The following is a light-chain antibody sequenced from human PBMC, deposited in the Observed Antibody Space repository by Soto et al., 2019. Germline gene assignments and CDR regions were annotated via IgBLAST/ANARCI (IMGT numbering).Light chain of an antibody. J-gene: IGLJ3*02. CDR3: QSYDSSLSDSGV. CDR2: GNN. Sequence: QSVLTQPPSVSGAPGQRVTISCTGSSSNIGAGYDVHWYQHLPGTAPKLLIYGNNNRPSGVPDRFSGSKSGTSASLAITGLHADDEADYYCQSYDSSLSDSGVFGGGTKVTVL. V-gene: IGLV1-40*01. CDR1: SSNIGAGYD.